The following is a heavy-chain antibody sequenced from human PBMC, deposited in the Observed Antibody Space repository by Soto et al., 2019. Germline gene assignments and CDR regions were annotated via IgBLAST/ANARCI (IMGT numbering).Heavy chain of an antibody. CDR2: INHSGST. Sequence: SVTLSRTCALYRVSFRGYYWSWTPQPPWCGLAWIGEINHSGSTNYNPSLKSRVTISVDTSKNQFSLKLSSVTAADTAVYYCARGGPGYYYGSGSYYKKYYYGMDVWGQGTTVS. J-gene: IGHJ6*02. D-gene: IGHD3-10*01. V-gene: IGHV4-34*01. CDR3: ARGGPGYYYGSGSYYKKYYYGMDV. CDR1: RVSFRGYY.